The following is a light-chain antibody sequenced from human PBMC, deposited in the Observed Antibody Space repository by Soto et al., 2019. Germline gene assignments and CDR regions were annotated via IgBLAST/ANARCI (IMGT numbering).Light chain of an antibody. V-gene: IGKV1-5*03. J-gene: IGKJ1*01. CDR1: QSVSYW. CDR3: QQYNSFSRT. CDR2: RAS. Sequence: DIQMTQSPSTLSASIGDRVTITCRASQSVSYWLAWYQQKPGKAPKLLIYRASVLESGVPSRFSGSGSGTEFTPTISSLQPDDFATYYCQQYNSFSRTFGQGTKVDI.